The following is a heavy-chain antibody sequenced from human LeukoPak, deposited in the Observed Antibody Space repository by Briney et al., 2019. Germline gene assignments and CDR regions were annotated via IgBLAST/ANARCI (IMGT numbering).Heavy chain of an antibody. J-gene: IGHJ4*02. Sequence: ASVKVSCKASGYTFTGYYMHWVRQAPGQGLEWMGWINPNSGGTSYAQKLQGRVTMTRDTSISTAYMELSRLRSDDTAVYYCARGGWYQLLPFDYWGQGTLVTVSS. D-gene: IGHD2-2*01. CDR3: ARGGWYQLLPFDY. CDR1: GYTFTGYY. CDR2: INPNSGGT. V-gene: IGHV1-2*02.